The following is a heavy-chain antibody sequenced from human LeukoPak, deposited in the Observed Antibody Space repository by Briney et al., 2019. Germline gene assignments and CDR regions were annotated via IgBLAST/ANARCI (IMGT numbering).Heavy chain of an antibody. CDR3: ARETRGPSYYYYYYMDV. D-gene: IGHD1-7*01. J-gene: IGHJ6*03. CDR1: GGSFSGYY. CDR2: INHSGST. Sequence: SETLSLTCAVYGGSFSGYYWSWIRQPPGKGLEWIGEINHSGSTNYNPSLKSRVTISVDTSKNQFSLKLSSVTAADTAVYYCARETRGPSYYYYYYMDVWGKGTTVTISS. V-gene: IGHV4-34*01.